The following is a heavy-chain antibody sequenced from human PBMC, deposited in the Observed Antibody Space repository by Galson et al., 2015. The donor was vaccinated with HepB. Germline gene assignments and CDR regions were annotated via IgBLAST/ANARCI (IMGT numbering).Heavy chain of an antibody. CDR2: ISSTSRYI. D-gene: IGHD4-17*01. Sequence: SLRLSCAASGFTFSSHFMNWVRQAPGKGLGWVAYISSTSRYIYYADSVKGRFTISRDNDKNSLYLQMNSLRADDTAVYYCARVYDGDDAGEDYGMDVWGPGATVTVSS. CDR1: GFTFSSHF. J-gene: IGHJ6*02. V-gene: IGHV3-21*01. CDR3: ARVYDGDDAGEDYGMDV.